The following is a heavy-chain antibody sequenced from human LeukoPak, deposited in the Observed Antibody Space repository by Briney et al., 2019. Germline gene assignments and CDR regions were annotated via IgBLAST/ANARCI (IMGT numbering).Heavy chain of an antibody. D-gene: IGHD2-15*01. CDR2: IYHSGST. Sequence: PSETLSLTCTVSGGSISSGGYYWSWIRQPPGKGLEWIGYIYHSGSTYYNPSLKSRVTISVDRSKNQFSLKLSSVTAADTAVYYCARTQSGYCSGGSCYSGVKVAFDIWGQGTMVTVS. J-gene: IGHJ3*02. V-gene: IGHV4-30-2*01. CDR3: ARTQSGYCSGGSCYSGVKVAFDI. CDR1: GGSISSGGYY.